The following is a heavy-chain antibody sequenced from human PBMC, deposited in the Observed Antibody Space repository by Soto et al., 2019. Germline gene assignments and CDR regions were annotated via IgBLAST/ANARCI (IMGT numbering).Heavy chain of an antibody. CDR1: GDSVSSNSAA. V-gene: IGHV6-1*01. D-gene: IGHD3-10*01. Sequence: SQTLSLTCAISGDSVSSNSAAWNWIRQSPSRGLEWLGRTYYRSKWYNDYAVSVKSRITINPDTSKNQFSLQLNSVTPEDTAVYYSARGGNKRITMVRGVTGLNWFDPWGQGTLVTVSS. J-gene: IGHJ5*02. CDR3: ARGGNKRITMVRGVTGLNWFDP. CDR2: TYYRSKWYN.